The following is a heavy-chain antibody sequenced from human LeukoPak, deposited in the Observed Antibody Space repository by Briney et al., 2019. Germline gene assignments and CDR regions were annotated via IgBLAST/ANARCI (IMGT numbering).Heavy chain of an antibody. Sequence: ASVKVSCKASGYTFTGYYMHWVRQAPGQGLEWMGWINPNSGGTNYAQKFQGRVTMTRDTSISTAYMELSRLRSDDTAVYYCARDSRFGEYHFDHWGQGTLVTVSS. CDR2: INPNSGGT. J-gene: IGHJ4*02. CDR3: ARDSRFGEYHFDH. CDR1: GYTFTGYY. D-gene: IGHD3-10*01. V-gene: IGHV1-2*02.